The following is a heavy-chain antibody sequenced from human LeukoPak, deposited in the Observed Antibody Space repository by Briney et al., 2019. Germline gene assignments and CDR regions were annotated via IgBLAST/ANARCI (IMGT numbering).Heavy chain of an antibody. V-gene: IGHV1-24*01. Sequence: ASVKVSCKVSGYTLTELSMHWVRQAPGKGLEWMGGFDPEDGETIYAQKFQGRVTMTEDTSTDIAYMELSSLRSEDTAVYYCATALNYYYYMDVWGKGTTVTVSS. J-gene: IGHJ6*03. CDR2: FDPEDGET. CDR3: ATALNYYYYMDV. CDR1: GYTLTELS.